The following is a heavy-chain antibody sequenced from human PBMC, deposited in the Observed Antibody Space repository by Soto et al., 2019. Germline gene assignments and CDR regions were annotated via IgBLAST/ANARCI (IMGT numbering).Heavy chain of an antibody. J-gene: IGHJ6*02. CDR3: AKDRRPDSSLSYYNYGMAG. CDR1: GVTLRSYG. V-gene: IGHV3-30*18. D-gene: IGHD6-6*01. CDR2: ISYDGSNK. Sequence: HSYAFLGVTLRSYGVHLVHQEPGKGLEGVAVISYDGSNKYYADSVKGRFTISRDNSKNTLYLQMNSLRAEDTAVYYCAKDRRPDSSLSYYNYGMAGWGHGTTVPGSS.